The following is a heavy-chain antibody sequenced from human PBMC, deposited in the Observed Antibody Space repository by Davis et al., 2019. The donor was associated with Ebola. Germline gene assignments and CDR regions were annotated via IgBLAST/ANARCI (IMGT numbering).Heavy chain of an antibody. CDR3: ARRTSLGD. V-gene: IGHV3-21*01. Sequence: GESLKISCAASGFSFSGYNMNWVRQAPGKGLEWVSSISSTSTYIFYADSMEGRFTISRDNSKNTLYLQMNSLGAEDTAVYYCARRTSLGDWGQGTLVTVSS. D-gene: IGHD3-16*01. CDR1: GFSFSGYN. J-gene: IGHJ4*02. CDR2: ISSTSTYI.